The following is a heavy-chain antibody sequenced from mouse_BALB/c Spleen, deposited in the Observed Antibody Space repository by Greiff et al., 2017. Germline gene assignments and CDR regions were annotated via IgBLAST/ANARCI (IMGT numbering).Heavy chain of an antibody. CDR2: ISTYYGDA. V-gene: IGHV1S137*01. Sequence: QVHVKQSGAELVRPGVSVKISCKGSGYTFTDYAMHWVKQSHAKSLEWIGVISTYYGDASYNQKFKGKATMTVDKSSSTAYMELARLTSEDSAIYYCAREVGLDYWGQGTTLTVSS. D-gene: IGHD1-3*01. CDR1: GYTFTDYA. J-gene: IGHJ2*01. CDR3: AREVGLDY.